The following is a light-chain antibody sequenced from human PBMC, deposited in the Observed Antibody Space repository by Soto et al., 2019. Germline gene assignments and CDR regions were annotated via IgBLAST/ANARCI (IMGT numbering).Light chain of an antibody. V-gene: IGKV3-20*01. CDR3: QQYDGSPIT. CDR1: QSVSSSY. Sequence: EIVLTQSPGTLSLSPGERATLSCRASQSVSSSYLAWYQQKPGQAPRLLIYGASSRATGIPDRFSGSGSGTDFTLTISRLEPEDFAVYYCQQYDGSPITFGQGTKVDI. J-gene: IGKJ1*01. CDR2: GAS.